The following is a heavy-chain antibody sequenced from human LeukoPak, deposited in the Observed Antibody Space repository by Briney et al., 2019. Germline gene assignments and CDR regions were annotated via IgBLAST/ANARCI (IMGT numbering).Heavy chain of an antibody. CDR2: ISTYNGET. CDR1: GYTFTSYG. CDR3: ARDTALTNTAMDY. V-gene: IGHV1-18*01. Sequence: ASVKVSCKASGYTFTSYGINWVRQAPGQGLEWMGWISTYNGETIYAQKLQGRVTMTTDISTSTAYMELRSLSSDNSAVYYCARDTALTNTAMDYWGQGTLVTVSS. J-gene: IGHJ4*02. D-gene: IGHD2-8*01.